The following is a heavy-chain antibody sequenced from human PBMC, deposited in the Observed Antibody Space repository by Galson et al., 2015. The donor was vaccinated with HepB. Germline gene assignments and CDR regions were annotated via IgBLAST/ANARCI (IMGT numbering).Heavy chain of an antibody. CDR3: ARRAYNWNFDY. CDR1: GYSFTSFW. V-gene: IGHV5-51*01. CDR2: IYPADSDT. Sequence: QSGAEVKRPGESLKISCQSSGYSFTSFWIGWVRQMPGKGLEWMGIIYPADSDTRYSPSFQGQVSISVDKSISTAYLQWSSLRASDTAMYYCARRAYNWNFDYWGQGTHVTASS. J-gene: IGHJ4*02. D-gene: IGHD1-20*01.